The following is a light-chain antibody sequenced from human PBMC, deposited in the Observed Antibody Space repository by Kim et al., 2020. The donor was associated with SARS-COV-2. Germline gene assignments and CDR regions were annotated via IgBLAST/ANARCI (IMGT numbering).Light chain of an antibody. CDR3: QERSIWPST. J-gene: IGKJ5*01. Sequence: PGQSATLSRSAGQDVRRSVAWYKQKPGPAPTLLMYDASDRATGVPARLRGSGSGTDFNLTISSLEPEDFAVYYCQERSIWPSTFGQGTRLEIK. CDR2: DAS. V-gene: IGKV3-11*01. CDR1: QDVRRS.